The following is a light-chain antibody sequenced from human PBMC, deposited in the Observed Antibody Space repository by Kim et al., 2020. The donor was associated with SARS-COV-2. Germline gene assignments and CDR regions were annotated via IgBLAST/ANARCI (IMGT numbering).Light chain of an antibody. CDR1: DIGRKA. CDR2: RDS. CDR3: QVWDINAVI. V-gene: IGLV3-9*01. Sequence: SYELTQPLSVSVAPGQTARITCGGNDIGRKAVHWYQQRPGQAPLLVIYRDSRRASGIPARFSGSNSGNTATLTIGSAQVADDADYYCQVWDINAVIFGGGTQLTVL. J-gene: IGLJ2*01.